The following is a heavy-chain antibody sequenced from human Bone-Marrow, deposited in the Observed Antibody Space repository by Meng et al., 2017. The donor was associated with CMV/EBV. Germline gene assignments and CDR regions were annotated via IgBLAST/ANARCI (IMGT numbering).Heavy chain of an antibody. CDR3: ARGVSTSGLGMDV. CDR2: IYYSGST. V-gene: IGHV4-59*12. J-gene: IGHJ6*02. CDR1: GGSISSYY. D-gene: IGHD2-2*01. Sequence: SETLSLTCTASGGSISSYYWSWIRQPPGKGLEWIGYIYYSGSTNYNPSLKSRVTISVDTSKNQFSLKLSSVTAADTAVYYCARGVSTSGLGMDVWGQGTTVTVSS.